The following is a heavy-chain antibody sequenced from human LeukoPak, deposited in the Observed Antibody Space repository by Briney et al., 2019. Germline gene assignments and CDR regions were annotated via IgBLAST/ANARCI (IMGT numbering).Heavy chain of an antibody. CDR1: GFTFSSYW. CDR3: ATGGILYSSSWPPNY. J-gene: IGHJ4*02. Sequence: QTGGSLRLSCAASGFTFSSYWMSWVRQAPGKGLEWVANIKQDGSEKYYVDSVKGRFTISRDNAKNSLYLQMNSLRAEDTAVYYCATGGILYSSSWPPNYWGQGTLVTVSS. V-gene: IGHV3-7*01. CDR2: IKQDGSEK. D-gene: IGHD6-13*01.